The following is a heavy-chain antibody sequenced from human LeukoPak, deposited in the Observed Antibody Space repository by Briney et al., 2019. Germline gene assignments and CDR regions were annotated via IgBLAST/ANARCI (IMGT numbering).Heavy chain of an antibody. V-gene: IGHV3-30*01. J-gene: IGHJ6*03. D-gene: IGHD6-6*01. CDR2: ISYDGGNK. CDR3: ARDFKGAARPGKYYYYYYMDV. CDR1: GFTFSSYA. Sequence: GGSLRLSCAASGFTFSSYAMHWVRQAPGKGLEWVAVISYDGGNKYYADSVRGRFTISRDNSKNTLYLQMNSLRAEDTAVYYCARDFKGAARPGKYYYYYYMDVWGKGTTVTVSS.